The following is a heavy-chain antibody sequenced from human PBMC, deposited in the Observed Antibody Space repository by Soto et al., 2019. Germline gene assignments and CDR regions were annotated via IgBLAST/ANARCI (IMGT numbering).Heavy chain of an antibody. CDR3: ATRRYCSGGSCYRAFDI. J-gene: IGHJ3*02. CDR1: GYTLTELS. D-gene: IGHD2-15*01. CDR2: FDPEDGET. V-gene: IGHV1-24*01. Sequence: ASVKVSCKVSGYTLTELSMYWVRQAPGKGLEWMGGFDPEDGETIYAQKFQGRVTMTEDTSTDTAYMELSSLRSEDTAVYYCATRRYCSGGSCYRAFDIWGQGTMVTVSS.